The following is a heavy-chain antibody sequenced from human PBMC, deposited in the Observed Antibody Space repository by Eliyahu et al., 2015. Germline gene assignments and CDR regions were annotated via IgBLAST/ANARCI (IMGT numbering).Heavy chain of an antibody. V-gene: IGHV3-49*04. CDR1: GFTFGXXX. CDR3: TRVGIAVAEGWFDP. CDR2: IGSKAYGGTT. D-gene: IGHD6-19*01. J-gene: IGHJ5*02. Sequence: EVQLVESGGGLVQPGRSXXLSCTAXGFTFGXXXMSWVRPAPGKGLEWVGFIGSKAYGGTTEYAASVKGRFXISRDDSKSIAYLQMNSLKTEDTAVYYCTRVGIAVAEGWFDPWGQGTLVTVSS.